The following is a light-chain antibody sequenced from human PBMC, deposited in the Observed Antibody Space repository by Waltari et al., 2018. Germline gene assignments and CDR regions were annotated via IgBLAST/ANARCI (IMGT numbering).Light chain of an antibody. V-gene: IGLV2-23*01. CDR3: CSYAGSSTWV. CDR1: SSDVGSYNL. J-gene: IGLJ3*02. CDR2: EGV. Sequence: QSALTQPASVSGSPGQSITISCTGTSSDVGSYNLVSWYQQHPGKAPKLMIYEGVKRPTGVSNRFPSSKSGSTPSLTIAGLQAEYEADYYCCSYAGSSTWVFGGGTKLTVL.